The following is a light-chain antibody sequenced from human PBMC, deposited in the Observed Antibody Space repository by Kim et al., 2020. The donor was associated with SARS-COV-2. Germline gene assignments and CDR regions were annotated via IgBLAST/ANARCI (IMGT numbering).Light chain of an antibody. V-gene: IGLV7-46*01. CDR3: SLFFTDVRV. J-gene: IGLJ3*02. CDR2: DIS. Sequence: PGATVTLTCGSSTGPVTRGHYPLWVQQRPGQAPRTLIYDISNKNSWTPARFSGSLLGGKVVLTLSGAQPEDEADYYCSLFFTDVRVFGGGTQLTVL. CDR1: TGPVTRGHY.